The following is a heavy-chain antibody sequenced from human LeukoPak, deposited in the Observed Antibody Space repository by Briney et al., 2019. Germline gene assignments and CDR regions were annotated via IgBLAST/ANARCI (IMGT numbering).Heavy chain of an antibody. CDR1: GFTFSSYA. V-gene: IGHV3-23*01. CDR2: ISGSGGST. J-gene: IGHJ6*03. Sequence: PGGSLRLSCAASGFTFSSYAMSWVRQAPGKGLEWVSAISGSGGSTYYADSVKGRFTISRDNSKNTLYLQMNSLRAEDTAVYYCAKDQGYIYVVDYDYMDVWGKGTTVTVSS. D-gene: IGHD5-18*01. CDR3: AKDQGYIYVVDYDYMDV.